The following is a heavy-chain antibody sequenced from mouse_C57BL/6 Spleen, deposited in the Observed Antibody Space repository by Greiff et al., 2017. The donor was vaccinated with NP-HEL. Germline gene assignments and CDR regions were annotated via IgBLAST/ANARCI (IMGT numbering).Heavy chain of an antibody. CDR2: IYPGSGST. D-gene: IGHD2-1*01. V-gene: IGHV1-55*01. CDR1: GYTFTSYW. J-gene: IGHJ3*01. CDR3: ARGGNYGSAWFAY. Sequence: VQLQQPGAELVKPGASVKMSCKASGYTFTSYWITWVKQRPGQGLEWIGDIYPGSGSTNYNEKFKSKATLTVDTSSSTAYMQLSSLTSEDSAVYYCARGGNYGSAWFAYWGQGTLVTVSA.